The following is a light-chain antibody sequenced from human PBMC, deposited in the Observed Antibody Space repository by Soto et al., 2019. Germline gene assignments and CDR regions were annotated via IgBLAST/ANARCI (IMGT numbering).Light chain of an antibody. CDR3: QNYDSPPVT. J-gene: IGKJ4*01. CDR2: GAS. V-gene: IGKV3-20*01. Sequence: DIVLTQSPGTLSLSPGERATLFCSASQSINSNFLAWYQQKPGQAPRLLMYGASIRATGTPDRFSGSGSGTDFTLTISRLEPDDFAQYFFQNYDSPPVTFGGGTKVEIK. CDR1: QSINSNF.